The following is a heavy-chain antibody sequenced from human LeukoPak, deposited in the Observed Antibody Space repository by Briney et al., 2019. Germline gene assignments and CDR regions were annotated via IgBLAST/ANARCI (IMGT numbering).Heavy chain of an antibody. V-gene: IGHV1-8*01. CDR3: ARGLGDYYDTTDYYYAVPAH. Sequence: ASVKVSCKASGYTFTTYDITWVRQATGQGLEWMGWMNPNSGDTAYAQNFQGRVAMTRDTSISTAYMELSSLGSEDTAVYYCARGLGDYYDTTDYYYAVPAHWGQGTLVTVSS. D-gene: IGHD3-22*01. CDR2: MNPNSGDT. J-gene: IGHJ4*02. CDR1: GYTFTTYD.